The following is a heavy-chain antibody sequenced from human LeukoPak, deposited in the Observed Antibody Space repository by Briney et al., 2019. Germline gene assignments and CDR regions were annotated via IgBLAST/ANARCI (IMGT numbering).Heavy chain of an antibody. CDR1: GFTFNNYA. CDR3: TRVLYSSGWYGDHY. V-gene: IGHV3-30-3*01. CDR2: KSYDGSNK. D-gene: IGHD6-19*01. J-gene: IGHJ4*02. Sequence: GGSLRLSCAASGFTFNNYAMHWVRQAPGKGLEWVAVKSYDGSNKYYADSVKGRFTISRDNSKNTLYLQMNSLRAEDTAVYYCTRVLYSSGWYGDHYWGQGTLVTVSS.